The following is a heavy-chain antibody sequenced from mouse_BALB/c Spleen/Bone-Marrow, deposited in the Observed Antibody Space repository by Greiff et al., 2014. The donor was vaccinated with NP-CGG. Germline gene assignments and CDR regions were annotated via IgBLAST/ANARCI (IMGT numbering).Heavy chain of an antibody. CDR1: GYTFSTYW. Sequence: QVQLQQSGAELMKPGASAKISCKATGYTFSTYWIEWVKQRPGHGLEWIGEVLPGSGSTNYNEKFKGKATFTADTSSNTAYIQLSSLTSEDSAVYYCARWGSSRAMDYWGQGTSVTVSS. V-gene: IGHV1-9*01. D-gene: IGHD3-1*01. CDR2: VLPGSGST. CDR3: ARWGSSRAMDY. J-gene: IGHJ4*01.